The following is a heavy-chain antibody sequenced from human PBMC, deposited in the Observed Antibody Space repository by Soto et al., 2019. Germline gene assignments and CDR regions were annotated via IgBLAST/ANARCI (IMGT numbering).Heavy chain of an antibody. V-gene: IGHV3-23*01. J-gene: IGHJ4*02. CDR1: GFIFTSYA. CDR2: ISGSGGRT. D-gene: IGHD4-17*01. CDR3: AKDTTVTPASFFDY. Sequence: GGSLRLSCAASGFIFTSYAMSWVRQAPGKGLEWVSGISGSGGRTYYADSVKGRFTISRDNSKNTLYLQMKSLRAEDTAVYYCAKDTTVTPASFFDYWGQGALVTVSS.